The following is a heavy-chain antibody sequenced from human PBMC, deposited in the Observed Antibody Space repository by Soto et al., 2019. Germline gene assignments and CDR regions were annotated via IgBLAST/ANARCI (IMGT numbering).Heavy chain of an antibody. J-gene: IGHJ6*02. CDR1: GYTFTGYY. CDR3: ASSVVVPAAIFHYYYYGMDV. V-gene: IGHV1-2*02. D-gene: IGHD2-2*01. Sequence: VSVKVSCKASGYTFTGYYMHWVRQAPGQGLEWMGWINPNSGGTNYAQKFQGRVTMTRDTSISTAYMELSRLRSDDTAVYYCASSVVVPAAIFHYYYYGMDVWGQGTTVTVSS. CDR2: INPNSGGT.